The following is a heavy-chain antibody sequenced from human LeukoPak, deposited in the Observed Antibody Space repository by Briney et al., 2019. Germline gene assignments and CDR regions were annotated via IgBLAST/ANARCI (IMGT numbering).Heavy chain of an antibody. J-gene: IGHJ3*02. CDR1: GFTFSSYG. CDR3: AKDLVVVAASRGYDAFDI. Sequence: PGGSLRLSCAASGFTFSSYGMHWVRQAPGKGLEWVAFIRYDGSNKYYADSVKGRFTISRDNSKNTLYLQMNSLRAEDTAVYYCAKDLVVVAASRGYDAFDIWGQGTMVTVSS. CDR2: IRYDGSNK. V-gene: IGHV3-30*02. D-gene: IGHD2-15*01.